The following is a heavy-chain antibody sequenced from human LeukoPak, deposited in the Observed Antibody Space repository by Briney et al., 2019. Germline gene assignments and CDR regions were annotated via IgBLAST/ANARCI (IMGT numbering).Heavy chain of an antibody. CDR1: GGSISSSSYY. V-gene: IGHV4-39*07. CDR2: IYYSGST. J-gene: IGHJ4*02. CDR3: ARGEYGAAAGSDY. D-gene: IGHD6-13*01. Sequence: PSETLSLTCTVSGGSISSSSYYWGWIRQPPGKGLEWIGSIYYSGSTYYNPSLKSRVTISVDTSKNQFSLKLSSVTAADTAVYYRARGEYGAAAGSDYWGQGTLATVSS.